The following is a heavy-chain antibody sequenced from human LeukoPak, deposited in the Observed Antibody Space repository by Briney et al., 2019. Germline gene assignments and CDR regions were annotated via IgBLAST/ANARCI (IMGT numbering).Heavy chain of an antibody. CDR3: ARVGNYDILTGYKWYFDY. CDR1: GFTFSSYE. J-gene: IGHJ4*02. V-gene: IGHV3-48*03. CDR2: ISSSGSTI. D-gene: IGHD3-9*01. Sequence: GGSLRLSCAASGFTFSSYEMNWVRQAPGKGLEWVSYISSSGSTIYYADSVKGRFTISRDNAKNSLYLQMNSLRAEDTAVYYCARVGNYDILTGYKWYFDYWGQGTLVTVSS.